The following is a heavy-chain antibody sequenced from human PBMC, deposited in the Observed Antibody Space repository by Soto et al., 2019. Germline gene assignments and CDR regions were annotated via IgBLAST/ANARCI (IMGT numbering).Heavy chain of an antibody. CDR3: ARGWGFCTNGVCYYYYYYGMDV. CDR1: GGSFSGYY. CDR2: INHSGST. Sequence: SETLSLTCAVYGGSFSGYYWSWIRQPPGKGLEWIGEINHSGSTNYNPSLKSRVTISVDTSKNQFSLKLSSVTAAGTAVYYCARGWGFCTNGVCYYYYYYGMDVWGQGTTVTVS. D-gene: IGHD2-8*01. V-gene: IGHV4-34*01. J-gene: IGHJ6*02.